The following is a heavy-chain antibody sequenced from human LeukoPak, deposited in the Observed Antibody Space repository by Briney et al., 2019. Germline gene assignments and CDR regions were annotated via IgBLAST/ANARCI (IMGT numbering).Heavy chain of an antibody. CDR3: ARSGFPDAFDI. J-gene: IGHJ3*02. D-gene: IGHD1-26*01. CDR2: IHYSGST. CDR1: GGSLSSSSYY. V-gene: IGHV4-39*01. Sequence: PSETLSLTCTVSGGSLSSSSYYWGWIRQPPGKGLEWIGSIHYSGSTYYNPSLKSRVTISVDTSKNQFSLKLSSVTAADTAVYYCARSGFPDAFDIWGQGTMVTVSS.